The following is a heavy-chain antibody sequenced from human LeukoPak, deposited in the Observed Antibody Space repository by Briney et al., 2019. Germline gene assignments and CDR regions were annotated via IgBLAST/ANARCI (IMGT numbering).Heavy chain of an antibody. Sequence: GGSLRLSCAASGFTFSSYSMNWVRQAPGKGLEWVAVISDDGSNKYYAESVKGQFTISRDNSKNTLYLQMNSLRAEDTAVYYCAKGFVVVVSATQSSWFDPWGQGTLVTVSS. CDR2: ISDDGSNK. D-gene: IGHD2-15*01. CDR3: AKGFVVVVSATQSSWFDP. CDR1: GFTFSSYS. V-gene: IGHV3-30*18. J-gene: IGHJ5*02.